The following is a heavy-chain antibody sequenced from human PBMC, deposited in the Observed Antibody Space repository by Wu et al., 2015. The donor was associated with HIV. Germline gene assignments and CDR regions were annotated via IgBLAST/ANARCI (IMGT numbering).Heavy chain of an antibody. V-gene: IGHV1-8*02. Sequence: QXQLVQSETVVQKPGTSVRVSCRVSGYTFTSFNINWIRHVPGRGLEWMGWMNPKSGSAAFGLNFQGRVSMTRNSSLSIAYMELSGVTSDDSAIYYCARVGVLLTSAGLLEYFQHWGQGTRVVVSS. J-gene: IGHJ1*01. CDR1: GYTFTSFN. CDR3: ARVGVLLTSAGLLEYFQH. D-gene: IGHD1-1*01. CDR2: MNPKSGSA.